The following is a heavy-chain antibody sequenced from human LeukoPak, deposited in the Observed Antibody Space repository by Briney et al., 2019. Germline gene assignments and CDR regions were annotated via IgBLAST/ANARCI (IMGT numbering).Heavy chain of an antibody. CDR1: GFTFSSYG. CDR2: ISYDGSNK. CDR3: AKERLWFGELSY. V-gene: IGHV3-30*18. J-gene: IGHJ4*02. D-gene: IGHD3-10*01. Sequence: GGSLRLSCAASGFTFSSYGMHWVRQAPGKGLEWVAVISYDGSNKYYADSVKGRFTISRDNSKNTLYLQMNSLRAEDTAVYYCAKERLWFGELSYWGQGTLVTVSS.